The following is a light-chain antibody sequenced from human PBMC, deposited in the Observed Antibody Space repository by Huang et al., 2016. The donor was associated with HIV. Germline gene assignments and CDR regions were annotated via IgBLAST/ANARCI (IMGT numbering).Light chain of an antibody. Sequence: EIVMTQSPATLSVSPGERATLSCRARQSITSNVAWYQQKPGQAPRRLIYAASTRATGIPARFSGSGSGTEFTLSISSRQSEDFAVYYCQQYNNWPPWTFGQGTKVEIK. CDR2: AAS. V-gene: IGKV3-15*01. CDR3: QQYNNWPPWT. CDR1: QSITSN. J-gene: IGKJ1*01.